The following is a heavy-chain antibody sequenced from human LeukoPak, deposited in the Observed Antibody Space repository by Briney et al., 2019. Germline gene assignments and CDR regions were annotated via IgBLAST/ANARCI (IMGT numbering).Heavy chain of an antibody. CDR3: AKGFFYDRSLDAFDI. D-gene: IGHD3-22*01. Sequence: GGLLRLSCAACGCTYSCYSLSWFRRAQVRELESLSASSGSGSSTNYADSVKGRFNISRDNSKKTLYLQMNNLRYEDTAVYNCAKGFFYDRSLDAFDIWGQGTMVTVSS. J-gene: IGHJ3*02. CDR2: SSGSGSST. V-gene: IGHV3-23*01. CDR1: GCTYSCYS.